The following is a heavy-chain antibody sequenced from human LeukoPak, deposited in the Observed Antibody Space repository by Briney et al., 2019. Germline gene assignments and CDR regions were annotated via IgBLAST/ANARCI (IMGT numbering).Heavy chain of an antibody. CDR1: GFTFSNYA. CDR3: AELGITMIGGV. CDR2: ISDSGGST. J-gene: IGHJ6*04. V-gene: IGHV3-23*01. Sequence: GGSLRLSCAASGFTFSNYAMSWVRQAPGKGLEWVSSISDSGGSTYYADSVKGRFTISRNNAKNSLYLQMNSLRAEDTAVYYCAELGITMIGGVWGKGTTVTISS. D-gene: IGHD3-10*02.